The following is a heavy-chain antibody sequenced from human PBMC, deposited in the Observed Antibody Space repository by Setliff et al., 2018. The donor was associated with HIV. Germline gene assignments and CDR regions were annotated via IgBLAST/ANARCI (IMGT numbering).Heavy chain of an antibody. Sequence: GESLKISCKASGYSFTGYWIGWVRQMPGKGLEWMGIIYPSDSDTRYSPSFQGQVTISADKSITTAYLQWSSLKASDTAMYYCARHITGISFFSYMDVWGTGTTVTVSS. CDR3: ARHITGISFFSYMDV. V-gene: IGHV5-51*01. CDR1: GYSFTGYW. CDR2: IYPSDSDT. J-gene: IGHJ6*03. D-gene: IGHD1-20*01.